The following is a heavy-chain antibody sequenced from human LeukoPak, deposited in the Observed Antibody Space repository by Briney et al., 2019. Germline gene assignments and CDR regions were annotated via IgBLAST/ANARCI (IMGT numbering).Heavy chain of an antibody. CDR2: INPNSGGT. Sequence: ASVKVSCKASGYTFTGYYMHWVRQAPGQGLEWMGWINPNSGGTNYAQKFQGRVTMTRDTSISTAYMELSRLRSDDTAVYYCARPGLAVAGWYYYYGMDVWGQGTTVTVSS. V-gene: IGHV1-2*02. D-gene: IGHD6-19*01. CDR1: GYTFTGYY. J-gene: IGHJ6*02. CDR3: ARPGLAVAGWYYYYGMDV.